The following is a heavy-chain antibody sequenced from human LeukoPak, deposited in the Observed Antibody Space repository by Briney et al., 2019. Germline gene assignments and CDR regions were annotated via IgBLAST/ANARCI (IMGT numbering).Heavy chain of an antibody. J-gene: IGHJ6*02. CDR2: IYPSDSDT. V-gene: IGHV5-51*01. CDR3: ARRPYYYGMDV. Sequence: GESLKISCKGSGYTFTTYWIGWVRQMPGKCLEWMGIIYPSDSDTRYSPSFQGQVTISVDKSINTAYLQWSNLRASDTAIYYCARRPYYYGMDVWGQGTAATVSS. CDR1: GYTFTTYW.